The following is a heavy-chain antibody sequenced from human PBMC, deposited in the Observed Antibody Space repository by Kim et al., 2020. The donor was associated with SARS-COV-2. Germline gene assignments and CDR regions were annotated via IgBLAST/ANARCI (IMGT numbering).Heavy chain of an antibody. J-gene: IGHJ1*01. CDR1: GFTFSIYS. Sequence: GGSLRLSCAGSGFTFSIYSMAWVRQAPGKGLEWVSLISGSGGRTYYADSVKGRFTISRDNSKNTLNLQMNSLSAEDTAVYYCATDRWSDTAEYFEHWGQGILVTVSS. D-gene: IGHD1-26*01. CDR3: ATDRWSDTAEYFEH. CDR2: ISGSGGRT. V-gene: IGHV3-23*01.